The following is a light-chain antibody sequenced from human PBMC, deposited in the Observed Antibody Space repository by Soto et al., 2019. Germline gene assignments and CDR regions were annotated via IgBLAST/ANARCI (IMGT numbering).Light chain of an antibody. CDR2: GAS. CDR1: QSVSSNY. CDR3: QQDGSSPCT. J-gene: IGKJ3*01. Sequence: EIVLTQSPGTLSLSPGERATLSCRASQSVSSNYLTWYQQKPGQAPRLLIYGASSRATGIPDRFSGSGSGTDVTLTISRLEPEDFAVYYCQQDGSSPCTFGPGTKVDIK. V-gene: IGKV3-20*01.